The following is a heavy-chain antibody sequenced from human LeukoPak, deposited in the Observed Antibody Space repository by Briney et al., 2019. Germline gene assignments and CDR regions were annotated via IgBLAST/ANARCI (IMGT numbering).Heavy chain of an antibody. Sequence: ASVKVSCKASGYTFTGYYMHWVRQAPGQGLEWMGWINPNSGGTNYAQKFQGRVTMTRDTPISTAYMELSRLRSDDTAVYYCARFSKPGVVITYYFDYWGQGTLVTVSS. V-gene: IGHV1-2*02. CDR3: ARFSKPGVVITYYFDY. CDR2: INPNSGGT. J-gene: IGHJ4*02. D-gene: IGHD3-3*01. CDR1: GYTFTGYY.